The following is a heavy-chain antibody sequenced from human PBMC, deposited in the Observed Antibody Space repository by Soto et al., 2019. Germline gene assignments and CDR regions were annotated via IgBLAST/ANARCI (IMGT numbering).Heavy chain of an antibody. Sequence: ASVKVSCKASGYTFTSYDINWVRQATGQGLEWMGWMNPNSGNTGYAQKFQGRVTMTRNTSISTAYMELSSLRSEDTAVCYCARVSEKLRYFDWLLLVYWGQGTLVTVSS. J-gene: IGHJ4*02. D-gene: IGHD3-9*01. CDR1: GYTFTSYD. CDR3: ARVSEKLRYFDWLLLVY. V-gene: IGHV1-8*01. CDR2: MNPNSGNT.